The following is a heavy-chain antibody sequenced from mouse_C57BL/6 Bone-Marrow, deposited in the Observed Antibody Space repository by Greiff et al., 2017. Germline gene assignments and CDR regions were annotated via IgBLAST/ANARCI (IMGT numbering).Heavy chain of an antibody. CDR3: ARCDGYVHYYAMDY. Sequence: QVQLKQSGPELVKPGASVKISCKASGYAFSSSWLNWVKQRPGKGLEWIGRIYPGDGDTNYNGKFKGKATLTADKSSSTAYMQISSLTSEDSAVYCCARCDGYVHYYAMDYWGQGTSVTVSS. CDR1: GYAFSSSW. CDR2: IYPGDGDT. V-gene: IGHV1-82*01. J-gene: IGHJ4*01. D-gene: IGHD2-2*01.